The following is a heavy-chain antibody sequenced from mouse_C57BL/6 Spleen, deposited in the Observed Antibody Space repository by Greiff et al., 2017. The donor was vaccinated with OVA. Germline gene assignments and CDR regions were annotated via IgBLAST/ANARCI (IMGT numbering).Heavy chain of an antibody. Sequence: EVQLQQSGPVLVKPGASVKMSCKASGYTFTDYYMNWVKQSHGKSLEWIGVINPYNGGTSYNQKFKGKATLTVDKSSSTAYMELNSLTSEDSAVYYCLITTVVATNYYAMDYWGQGTSVTVSS. J-gene: IGHJ4*01. CDR3: LITTVVATNYYAMDY. CDR1: GYTFTDYY. V-gene: IGHV1-19*01. D-gene: IGHD1-1*01. CDR2: INPYNGGT.